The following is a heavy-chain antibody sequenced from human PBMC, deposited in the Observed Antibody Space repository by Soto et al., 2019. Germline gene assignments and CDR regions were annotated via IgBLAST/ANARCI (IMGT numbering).Heavy chain of an antibody. V-gene: IGHV3-23*01. CDR2: ISGSGGST. CDR1: GFTFSSYA. J-gene: IGHJ4*02. CDR3: AKDVVGATTGFDY. Sequence: EVQLLESGGGLVQPGGSLRLSCAASGFTFSSYAMSWVRQAPGKGLEWVSAISGSGGSTYYADYVKGRFTISRDNSKNMLYLSMNSLSAEDTAVYYCAKDVVGATTGFDYLGQGTLVTVSS. D-gene: IGHD1-26*01.